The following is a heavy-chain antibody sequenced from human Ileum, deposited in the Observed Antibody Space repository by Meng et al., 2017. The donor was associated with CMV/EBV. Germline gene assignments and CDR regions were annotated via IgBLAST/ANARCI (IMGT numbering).Heavy chain of an antibody. CDR3: ARGWGWFDP. Sequence: LTCAVSGGSVSSGNSFWSWIRQPPGKGLEWIGYIYYSGTTSYNPSLKSRVTISIDTSNNELSLKLNSVTVADTAVYYCARGWGWFDPWGQGTLVTVSS. CDR2: IYYSGTT. J-gene: IGHJ5*02. D-gene: IGHD3-16*01. V-gene: IGHV4-61*01. CDR1: GGSVSSGNSF.